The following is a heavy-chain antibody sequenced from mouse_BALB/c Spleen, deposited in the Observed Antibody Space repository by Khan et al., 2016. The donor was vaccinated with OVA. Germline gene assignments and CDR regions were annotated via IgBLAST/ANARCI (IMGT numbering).Heavy chain of an antibody. J-gene: IGHJ3*01. CDR2: INPSNGYT. CDR3: VRDGAYHRNDGWFAY. D-gene: IGHD2-14*01. CDR1: GYTFTSYT. V-gene: IGHV1-4*01. Sequence: QVQLKESGAELARPGASVKMSCKASGYTFTSYTIHWIKKRPGQGLEWIGYINPSNGYTNYNQKFKDKATLTTDKSSHTAYLQLSSLTSDDSAVYNCVRDGAYHRNDGWFAYWGQGTLVTVSA.